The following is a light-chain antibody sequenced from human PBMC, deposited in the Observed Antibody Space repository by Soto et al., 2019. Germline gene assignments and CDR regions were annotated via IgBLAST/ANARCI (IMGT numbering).Light chain of an antibody. Sequence: EIVMTQSPATLSVSPGERVTLSCRPSQTIHSNLAWYQNRPGQAHRPLIYAASTRATVIPARFSGNGFGTEFSLTISSLKSEDVAVYYCQQYSDLPLTFGGGTKVEIK. V-gene: IGKV3D-15*01. CDR1: QTIHSN. CDR2: AAS. J-gene: IGKJ4*01. CDR3: QQYSDLPLT.